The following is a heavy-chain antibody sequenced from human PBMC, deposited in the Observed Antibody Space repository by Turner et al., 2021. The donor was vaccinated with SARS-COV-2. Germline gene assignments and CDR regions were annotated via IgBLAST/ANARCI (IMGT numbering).Heavy chain of an antibody. J-gene: IGHJ4*02. CDR2: IRGSSFTT. CDR1: GFTFGNYA. CDR3: AKRYFADSNGYAPLFDY. Sequence: EVQLLESGGCLVQPAGSLRLPCAASGFTFGNYAMTAVRQTQGKGLGWESGIRGSSFTTYYADPAKGRFTLSGDNAKNTLYLQMNSLRVEDTAVYYCAKRYFADSNGYAPLFDYWGQGTLVTVSS. D-gene: IGHD3-22*01. V-gene: IGHV3-23*01.